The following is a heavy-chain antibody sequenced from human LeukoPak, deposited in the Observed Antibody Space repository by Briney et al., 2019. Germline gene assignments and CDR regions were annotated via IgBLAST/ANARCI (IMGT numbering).Heavy chain of an antibody. J-gene: IGHJ4*02. CDR3: ARDRLTTVTTFHFDY. D-gene: IGHD4-17*01. V-gene: IGHV3-33*01. CDR2: IWSDSTNK. Sequence: AGGSLRLSCAASGFTFSTYAMHWVRQAPGNGLEWVAVIWSDSTNKYYADSVRGRFTISRDNSKNTLYLQMSSLRAEDTAMYYCARDRLTTVTTFHFDYWGQGTLVTVSS. CDR1: GFTFSTYA.